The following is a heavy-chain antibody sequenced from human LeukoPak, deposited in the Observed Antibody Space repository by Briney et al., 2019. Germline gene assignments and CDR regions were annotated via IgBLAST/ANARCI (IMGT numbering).Heavy chain of an antibody. D-gene: IGHD2-8*02. CDR2: IRSSGSSS. Sequence: PGGSLRLSCAASGFTFSSFSMNWVRQAPGKGLEWVSSIRSSGSSSYYSDSVKGRFTISRDNAKNSLYLQMNSLTAEDTALYHCARDTGPYYYHGMDVWGQGTTVTVS. CDR3: ARDTGPYYYHGMDV. J-gene: IGHJ6*02. V-gene: IGHV3-21*04. CDR1: GFTFSSFS.